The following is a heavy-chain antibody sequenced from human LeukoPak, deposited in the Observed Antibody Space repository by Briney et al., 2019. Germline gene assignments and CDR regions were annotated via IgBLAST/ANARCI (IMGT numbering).Heavy chain of an antibody. V-gene: IGHV1-8*01. J-gene: IGHJ3*02. CDR3: ARGPQNYDFWSGYIPGAFDI. D-gene: IGHD3-3*01. Sequence: ASVKVSCKASGYTFTSYDINWVRQATGQGLEWMGWMNPNSGNTGYAQKFQGRVTMTRNTSISTAYMELSSLRSEDTAVYYCARGPQNYDFWSGYIPGAFDIWGQGTMVTVSS. CDR2: MNPNSGNT. CDR1: GYTFTSYD.